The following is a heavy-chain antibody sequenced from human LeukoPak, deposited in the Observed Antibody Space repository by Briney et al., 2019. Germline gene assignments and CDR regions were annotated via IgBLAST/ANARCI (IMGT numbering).Heavy chain of an antibody. D-gene: IGHD3-22*01. CDR2: ISGSGGST. J-gene: IGHJ4*02. Sequence: GGSLRLSCAASGFTFSSYAMSWVRQAPGKGLEWVSAISGSGGSTYYADSVKGRFTISRDNSKNTLYLQMNSLRAEDTAVYYCARVKEDSSGYYVGDDYWGQGTLVTVSS. V-gene: IGHV3-23*01. CDR3: ARVKEDSSGYYVGDDY. CDR1: GFTFSSYA.